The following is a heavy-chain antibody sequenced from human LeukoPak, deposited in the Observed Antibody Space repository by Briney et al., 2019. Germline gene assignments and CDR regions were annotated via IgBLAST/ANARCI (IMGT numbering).Heavy chain of an antibody. Sequence: GASVKVSCKASGYTFSSYGINWVRQAPGQGLEWMGWISGYNGNTNYAQKLQGRVTMTTDTSTSTVYMELRSLRSDDTAVYYCARDGGTYYEDWFDPWGQGTLVTVSS. V-gene: IGHV1-18*01. CDR3: ARDGGTYYEDWFDP. D-gene: IGHD1-26*01. CDR2: ISGYNGNT. CDR1: GYTFSSYG. J-gene: IGHJ5*02.